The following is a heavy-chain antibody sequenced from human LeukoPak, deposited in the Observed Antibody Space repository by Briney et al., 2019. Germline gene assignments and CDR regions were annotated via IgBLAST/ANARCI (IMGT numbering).Heavy chain of an antibody. D-gene: IGHD7-27*01. J-gene: IGHJ4*02. CDR2: IKYDGSEK. CDR1: GFTFSNYW. Sequence: GGSLRLSCAASGFTFSNYWMTWFRQTPGKDLEWVGNIKYDGSEKYYVDSVKGRFTISRDNAKNSLYLHMNSLRVEDTAIYYCARDYVWGSSESDYWGQGTLVTVSS. V-gene: IGHV3-7*01. CDR3: ARDYVWGSSESDY.